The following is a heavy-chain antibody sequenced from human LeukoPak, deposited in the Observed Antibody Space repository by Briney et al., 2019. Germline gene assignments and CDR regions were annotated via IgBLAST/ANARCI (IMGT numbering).Heavy chain of an antibody. D-gene: IGHD2-2*02. J-gene: IGHJ3*02. CDR2: INHSGST. V-gene: IGHV4-34*01. CDR1: GGSFSGYY. Sequence: SETLSLTCAVYGGSFSGYYWSWIRQPPGKGLEWIGEINHSGSTNYNPSLKSRVTISVDTSKNQFSLKLSSVTAADTAVYYCAREEIYTPLHAFDIWGQGTMVTVSS. CDR3: AREEIYTPLHAFDI.